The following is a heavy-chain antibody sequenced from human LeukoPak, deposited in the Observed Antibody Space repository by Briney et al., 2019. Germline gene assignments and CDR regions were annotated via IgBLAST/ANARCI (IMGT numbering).Heavy chain of an antibody. D-gene: IGHD6-6*01. CDR3: AKVPPTIAARPYYFDY. V-gene: IGHV3-23*01. CDR1: GFTFSSYA. Sequence: PGGSLRLSCAASGFTFSSYAMSWVRQAPGRGLEWVSAISGSGGSTYYADSVKGRFTISRDNSKNTLYLQMNSLRAEDTAVYYCAKVPPTIAARPYYFDYWGQGTLVTVSS. CDR2: ISGSGGST. J-gene: IGHJ4*02.